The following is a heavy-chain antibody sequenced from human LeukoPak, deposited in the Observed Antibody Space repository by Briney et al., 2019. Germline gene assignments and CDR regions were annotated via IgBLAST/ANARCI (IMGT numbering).Heavy chain of an antibody. J-gene: IGHJ6*02. CDR2: ISWNSGSI. V-gene: IGHV3-9*01. CDR1: GFTFDDYA. Sequence: GGSLRLSCAASGFTFDDYAMHWVRQAPGKGLEWVSGISWNSGSIGYADSVKGRFTISRDNAKNSLYLQMNSLRAEDTALYYCAKGQYCSGGSCYYYYYGMDVWGQGTTVTVSS. D-gene: IGHD2-15*01. CDR3: AKGQYCSGGSCYYYYYGMDV.